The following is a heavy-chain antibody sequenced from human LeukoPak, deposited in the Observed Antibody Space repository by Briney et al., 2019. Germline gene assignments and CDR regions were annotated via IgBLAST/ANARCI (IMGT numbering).Heavy chain of an antibody. D-gene: IGHD5-12*01. J-gene: IGHJ4*02. CDR1: GFTFSGSA. CDR3: ARGGGYVFEPED. Sequence: GGSLRLSCAASGFTFSGSALHWVRQASGKGLEWVGRIRSKANSYATAYAASVTGSFTIYREESKHMAYLQMNSLKTEDAAVYYCARGGGYVFEPEDWGQGTLVTVSS. CDR2: IRSKANSYAT. V-gene: IGHV3-73*01.